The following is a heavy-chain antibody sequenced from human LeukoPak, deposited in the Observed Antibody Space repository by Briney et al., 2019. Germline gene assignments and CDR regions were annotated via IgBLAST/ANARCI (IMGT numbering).Heavy chain of an antibody. V-gene: IGHV4-34*01. CDR3: ASQTVTRRFDP. J-gene: IGHJ5*02. Sequence: SETLSLTCAVYGGSFSGYYWGWIRQPPGKGLEWIGEINHSGSTNYNPSLKSRVTISVDTSKNQFSLKLSSVTAADTAVYYCASQTVTRRFDPWGQGTLVTVSS. D-gene: IGHD4-17*01. CDR2: INHSGST. CDR1: GGSFSGYY.